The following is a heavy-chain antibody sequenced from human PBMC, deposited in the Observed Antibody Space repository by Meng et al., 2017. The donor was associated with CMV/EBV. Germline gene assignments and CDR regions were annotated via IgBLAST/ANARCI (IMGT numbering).Heavy chain of an antibody. Sequence: GESLKISCAASGFTFSDYYLSWIRQAPGKGLEWVSYISSRGSTIYYADSVKGRFTISRDNAKNSLYLQMNSLRAEDTAVYYCARDPAKVVPAAIPYYYYGMDVWGQGTTVTVSS. D-gene: IGHD2-2*02. J-gene: IGHJ6*02. CDR1: GFTFSDYY. CDR2: ISSRGSTI. CDR3: ARDPAKVVPAAIPYYYYGMDV. V-gene: IGHV3-11*04.